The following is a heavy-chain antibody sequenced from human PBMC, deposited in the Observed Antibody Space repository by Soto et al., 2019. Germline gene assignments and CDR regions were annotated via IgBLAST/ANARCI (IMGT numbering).Heavy chain of an antibody. J-gene: IGHJ4*02. D-gene: IGHD3-3*01. CDR1: GFSFSDHY. V-gene: IGHV3-72*01. CDR2: TRNKANRYTT. Sequence: ESGGGLVQPGGSLRLSCAASGFSFSDHYTDWVRQAPGKGLEWVARTRNKANRYTTEYAASVKGRFTISRDDSKNSLYLQMSSLQTEDTAVYYCGRVGDYNFWSGPDYWGQGTLVTVSS. CDR3: GRVGDYNFWSGPDY.